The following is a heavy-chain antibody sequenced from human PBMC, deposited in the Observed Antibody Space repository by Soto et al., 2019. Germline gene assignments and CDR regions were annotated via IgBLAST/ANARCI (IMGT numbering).Heavy chain of an antibody. V-gene: IGHV4-34*01. D-gene: IGHD2-2*03. CDR2: INHSGST. J-gene: IGHJ6*02. CDR3: ARLNGYCVSTSCHGYYGMDV. Sequence: SETLSLTCAVYGGSFSGYYWSWIRQPPGKGLEWIGEINHSGSTNYNPSLKSRVTISVDTSKNQFSLKLTSVTAADTAVYYCARLNGYCVSTSCHGYYGMDVWGQGTTVTVSS. CDR1: GGSFSGYY.